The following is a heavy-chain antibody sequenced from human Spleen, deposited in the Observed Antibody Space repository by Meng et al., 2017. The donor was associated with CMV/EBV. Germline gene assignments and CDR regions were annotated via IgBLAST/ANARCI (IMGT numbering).Heavy chain of an antibody. D-gene: IGHD6-13*01. CDR3: ARVGSSSWYWGDY. V-gene: IGHV3-48*04. Sequence: ETLSLTCAASGFTFSSYSMNWVRQAPGKGLEWVSYISSSSSTIYYADSVKGRFTISRDNAKNSLYLQMNSLRAEDTAVYYCARVGSSSWYWGDYWGQGTLVTVS. CDR2: ISSSSSTI. CDR1: GFTFSSYS. J-gene: IGHJ4*02.